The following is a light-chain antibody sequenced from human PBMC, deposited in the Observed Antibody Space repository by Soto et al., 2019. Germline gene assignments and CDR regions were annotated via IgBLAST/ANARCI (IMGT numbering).Light chain of an antibody. CDR2: EVS. V-gene: IGLV2-14*01. J-gene: IGLJ1*01. Sequence: QSALTQPPSVSGAPGQRVTISCTGTSSDVGGYNYVSWYQQHPGKAPKLMIYEVSNRPSGVSNRFSGSKSGNTASLTISGLQAEDEADYYCSSYTSSSPYVFGTGTKVTVL. CDR3: SSYTSSSPYV. CDR1: SSDVGGYNY.